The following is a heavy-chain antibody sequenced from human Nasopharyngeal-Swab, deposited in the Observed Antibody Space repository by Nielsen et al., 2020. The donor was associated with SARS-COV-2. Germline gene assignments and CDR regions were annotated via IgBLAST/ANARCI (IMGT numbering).Heavy chain of an antibody. Sequence: SVKVSCKASGGTYSIYAISWVRQAPGHGPEWMGGIILIFGTSNYAQKFQGRVTITADEFTSTAYMELSSLRSVDTAVYYCARMHCGGDCYSRGEDAFDLWGQGTLVTVSS. CDR2: IILIFGTS. CDR3: ARMHCGGDCYSRGEDAFDL. J-gene: IGHJ3*01. D-gene: IGHD2-21*02. V-gene: IGHV1-69*13. CDR1: GGTYSIYA.